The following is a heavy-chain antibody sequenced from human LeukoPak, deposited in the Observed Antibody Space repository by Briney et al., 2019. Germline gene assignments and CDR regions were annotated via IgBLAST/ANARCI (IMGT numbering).Heavy chain of an antibody. D-gene: IGHD6-25*01. J-gene: IGHJ4*02. V-gene: IGHV4-59*01. CDR3: ARDVGSALLDY. Sequence: SETLSLTCSVSGGSISSYHWSWIRQPPGKALEWLGYIYYSGSTNYNPSLKSRVTISVDTSKNQFSLKLSSVTAADTAVYYCARDVGSALLDYWGQGTLVTVSS. CDR1: GGSISSYH. CDR2: IYYSGST.